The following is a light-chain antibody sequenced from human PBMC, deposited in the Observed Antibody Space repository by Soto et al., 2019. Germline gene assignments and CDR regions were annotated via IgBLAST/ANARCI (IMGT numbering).Light chain of an antibody. Sequence: IQLTQSPSSLSASVGDRVTITCRASQSISSWLAWYQQKPGKAPKLLIYDASTLQSGVPPRFSGSGSGTEFTLTISSLQPDDFATYYCQHYTLYSASFGPGTKVDIK. CDR3: QHYTLYSAS. V-gene: IGKV1-5*01. CDR1: QSISSW. J-gene: IGKJ3*01. CDR2: DAS.